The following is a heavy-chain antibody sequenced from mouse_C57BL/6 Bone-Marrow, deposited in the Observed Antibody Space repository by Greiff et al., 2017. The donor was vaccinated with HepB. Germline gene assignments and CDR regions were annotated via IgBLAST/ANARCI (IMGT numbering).Heavy chain of an antibody. CDR2: IDPENGDT. D-gene: IGHD1-1*01. V-gene: IGHV14-4*01. CDR3: TTWYGSSFYYFDY. Sequence: EVKLVESGAELVRPGASVKLSCTASGFNIKDDYMHWVKQRPEQGLEWIGWIDPENGDTEYASKFQGKATITADTSSNTAYLQLSSLTSEDTAVYYCTTWYGSSFYYFDYWGQGTTLTVSS. CDR1: GFNIKDDY. J-gene: IGHJ2*01.